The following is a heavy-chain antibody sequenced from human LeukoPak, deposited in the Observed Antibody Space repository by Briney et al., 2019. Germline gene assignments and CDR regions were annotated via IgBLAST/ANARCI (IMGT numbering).Heavy chain of an antibody. J-gene: IGHJ4*02. V-gene: IGHV3-72*01. CDR2: IRKKVNSYTT. CDR3: AKDQDTAMVYFDY. Sequence: GGSLRLSCAASGFTFSDHYMDWVRQAPGKGLEWVGRIRKKVNSYTTEYAASVKGRFTISRDDSKNSLYLQMNSLKTEDTAVYYCAKDQDTAMVYFDYWGQGTLVTVSS. D-gene: IGHD5-18*01. CDR1: GFTFSDHY.